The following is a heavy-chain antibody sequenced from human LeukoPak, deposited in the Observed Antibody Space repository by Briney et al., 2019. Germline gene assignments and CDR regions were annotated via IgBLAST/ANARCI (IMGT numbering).Heavy chain of an antibody. CDR1: GFIFRNYG. Sequence: PGGSLRLSCAASGFIFRNYGMHWVRQAPGKGLEWVAFLRNDESEVFYADSVKGRFIISRDNSKNTLYLQMSSLRDEDTAVYYCARDLSGSHQLWGQGTLVTVSS. CDR2: LRNDESEV. CDR3: ARDLSGSHQL. D-gene: IGHD1-26*01. V-gene: IGHV3-30*02. J-gene: IGHJ4*02.